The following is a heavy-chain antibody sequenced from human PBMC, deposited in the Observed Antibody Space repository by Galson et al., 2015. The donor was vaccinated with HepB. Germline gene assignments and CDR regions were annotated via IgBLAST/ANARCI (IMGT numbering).Heavy chain of an antibody. J-gene: IGHJ4*02. V-gene: IGHV1-24*01. CDR2: FDPEDGET. Sequence: SVKVSCKVSGYTLTELSMHWVRQAPGKGLEWMGGFDPEDGETIYAQKFQGRVTMTEDTSTDTAYMELSSLRSEDTAVYYCATHLGAHYYDRTQWGQGTLVTVSS. D-gene: IGHD3-22*01. CDR1: GYTLTELS. CDR3: ATHLGAHYYDRTQ.